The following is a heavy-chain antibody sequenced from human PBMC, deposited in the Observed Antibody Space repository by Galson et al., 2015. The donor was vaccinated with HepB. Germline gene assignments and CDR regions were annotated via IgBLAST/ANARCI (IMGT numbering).Heavy chain of an antibody. D-gene: IGHD6-19*01. V-gene: IGHV4-59*01. CDR3: ARYSSGWYFYFDS. J-gene: IGHJ4*02. CDR2: IFYSGTT. CDR1: GGSINNYY. Sequence: ETLSLTCTVSGGSINNYYWGWIRQPPGKGLEWIGYIFYSGTTNYNPSLESRVTMSVDTSKNQFSLSLSSVTAADTAVYYCARYSSGWYFYFDSWGQGTLVTVSS.